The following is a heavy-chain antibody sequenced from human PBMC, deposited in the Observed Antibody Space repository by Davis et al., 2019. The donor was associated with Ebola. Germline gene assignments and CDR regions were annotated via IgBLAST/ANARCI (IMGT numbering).Heavy chain of an antibody. CDR3: ARDHYDSSVHNWFDS. Sequence: GESLKISCAASGFTFSSYGMHWVRQAPGKGLEWVAVIWYDGSNKYYADSVKGRFTISRDNSKNTLYLQMNSLRAEDTAVYYCARDHYDSSVHNWFDSWGQGTLVTVSS. CDR1: GFTFSSYG. J-gene: IGHJ5*01. V-gene: IGHV3-33*01. CDR2: IWYDGSNK. D-gene: IGHD3-22*01.